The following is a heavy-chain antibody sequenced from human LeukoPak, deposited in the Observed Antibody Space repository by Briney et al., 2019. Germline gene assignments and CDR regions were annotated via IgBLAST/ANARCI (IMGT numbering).Heavy chain of an antibody. CDR3: ARELGVGYDSSGYSDY. V-gene: IGHV1-69*04. CDR2: IIPILGIA. J-gene: IGHJ4*02. D-gene: IGHD3-22*01. CDR1: GYTFTSYG. Sequence: ASVKVSCKASGYTFTSYGISWVRQAPGQGLEWMGRIIPILGIANYAQKFQGRVTITADKSTSTAYMELSSLRSEDTAVYYCARELGVGYDSSGYSDYWGQGTLVTVSS.